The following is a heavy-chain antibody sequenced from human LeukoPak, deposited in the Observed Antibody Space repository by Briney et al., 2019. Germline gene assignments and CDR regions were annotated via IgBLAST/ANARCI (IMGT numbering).Heavy chain of an antibody. V-gene: IGHV1-69*06. CDR1: GGTFSSYA. CDR3: ARDRVATISRASNYNWFDT. D-gene: IGHD5-12*01. J-gene: IGHJ5*02. CDR2: IIPIFGTA. Sequence: SVKVSCKASGGTFSSYAISWVRQAPGQGLEWMGRIIPIFGTANYAQKFQGRVTITADKSTSTAYMELSSLRSEDTAVYYCARDRVATISRASNYNWFDTGVQGTLVTVSS.